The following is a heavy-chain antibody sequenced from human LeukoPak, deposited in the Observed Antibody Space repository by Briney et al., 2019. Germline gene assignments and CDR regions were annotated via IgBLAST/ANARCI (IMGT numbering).Heavy chain of an antibody. CDR2: IIPVSGTT. Sequence: SVKVSCKASGGTFSSYAISWVRQAPGQGLEWMGNIIPVSGTTDYAQKFQGRVTITTDESTTTTYLELRSLRSDDTAVYYCARAFPGYFDYWGQGTLVTVSS. J-gene: IGHJ4*02. CDR3: ARAFPGYFDY. V-gene: IGHV1-69*05. CDR1: GGTFSSYA.